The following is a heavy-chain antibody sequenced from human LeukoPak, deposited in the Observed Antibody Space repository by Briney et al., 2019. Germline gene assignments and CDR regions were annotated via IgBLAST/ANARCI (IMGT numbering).Heavy chain of an antibody. CDR3: AKDVGKWESLHFFDY. CDR1: GFTFSTNA. D-gene: IGHD1-26*01. CDR2: ISGSGAST. J-gene: IGHJ4*02. V-gene: IGHV3-23*01. Sequence: GGPLRLPCLTSGFTFSTNAMSWVRQAPGKGLEWISGISGSGASTYYADSVTGRFTISRDNSRNTLYLQMNSLRGDDTAVYYCAKDVGKWESLHFFDYWGQGTLVTVSS.